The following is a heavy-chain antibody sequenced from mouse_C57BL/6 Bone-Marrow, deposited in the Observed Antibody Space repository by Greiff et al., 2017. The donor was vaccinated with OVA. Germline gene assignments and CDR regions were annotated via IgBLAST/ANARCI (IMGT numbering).Heavy chain of an antibody. D-gene: IGHD1-1*01. CDR1: GFSLTSYG. CDR3: ARRDYGSSYAWFAY. V-gene: IGHV2-2*01. J-gene: IGHJ3*01. CDR2: IWSGGST. Sequence: VQLVESGPGLVQPSQSLSITCTVSGFSLTSYGVHWVRQSPGKGLEWLGVIWSGGSTDYNAAFISRLSIIKDNSKSQVFFKMNSLQADDTAIYYCARRDYGSSYAWFAYWGQGTLVTVSA.